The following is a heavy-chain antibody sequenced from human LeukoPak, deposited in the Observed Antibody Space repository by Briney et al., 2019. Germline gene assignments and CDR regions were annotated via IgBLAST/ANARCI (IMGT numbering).Heavy chain of an antibody. CDR1: GGSISSYY. CDR3: ARHGSAPLYYYDSSGYGGDAFDI. D-gene: IGHD3-22*01. Sequence: PSETLSLTCTVSGGSISSYYWSWIRQPPGKGLEWIGYTYYSGSTNYNPSLKSRVTISVDTSKNQFSLKLSSVNAADTAVYYCARHGSAPLYYYDSSGYGGDAFDIWGQGTMVTVSS. V-gene: IGHV4-59*08. CDR2: TYYSGST. J-gene: IGHJ3*02.